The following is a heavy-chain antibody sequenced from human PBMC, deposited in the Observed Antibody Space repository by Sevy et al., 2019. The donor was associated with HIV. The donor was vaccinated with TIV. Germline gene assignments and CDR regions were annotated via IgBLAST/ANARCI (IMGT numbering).Heavy chain of an antibody. V-gene: IGHV3-33*01. CDR1: GFPFRSFS. J-gene: IGHJ5*01. D-gene: IGHD1-1*01. CDR3: ARDSARVIVPTAGFDS. CDR2: IWYNGGTE. Sequence: GGSLRLSCAASGFPFRSFSMHWVRQAPGKGLEWVAGIWYNGGTEHCADSVQGRFTISRDNSKNVLNLQMNSLRVGDTAIYYCARDSARVIVPTAGFDSWGQGALVTVSS.